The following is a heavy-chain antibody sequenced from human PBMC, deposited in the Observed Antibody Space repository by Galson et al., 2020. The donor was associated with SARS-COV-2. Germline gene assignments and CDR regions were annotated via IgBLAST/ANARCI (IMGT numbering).Heavy chain of an antibody. V-gene: IGHV3-33*06. CDR1: GFTFSSYG. CDR2: IWYDGRIK. Sequence: GGSLRLSCAASGFTFSSYGMHWVRQAPGKGLEWVAVIWYDGRIKYYADSVKGRFTISRDNSKNTLYLQMNSLRVEDTAVFYCAKDVGGDTSGLDSWGQGTLVTVSS. D-gene: IGHD3-22*01. CDR3: AKDVGGDTSGLDS. J-gene: IGHJ4*02.